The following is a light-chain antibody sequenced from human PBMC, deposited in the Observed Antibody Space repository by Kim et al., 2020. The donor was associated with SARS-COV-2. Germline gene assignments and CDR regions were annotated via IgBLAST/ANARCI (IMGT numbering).Light chain of an antibody. V-gene: IGLV9-49*01. Sequence: YTLSSGCSNYTVDWYRQSPWKGPRFVMRVGTGGIVGSKGDYIPDRFSVLGSGLNRYLTIENIQEEDESDYHCGTDHGSGSNFVYVFGTGTKVTVL. CDR3: GTDHGSGSNFVYV. J-gene: IGLJ1*01. CDR1: SGCSNYT. CDR2: VGTGGIVG.